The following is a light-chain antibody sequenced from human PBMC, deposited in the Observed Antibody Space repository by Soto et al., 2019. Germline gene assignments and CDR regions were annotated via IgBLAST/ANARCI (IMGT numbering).Light chain of an antibody. V-gene: IGLV2-14*01. CDR2: EVT. Sequence: QSALTQPASVSGSPGQSITISCTGTSSDVGGYNYVSWYQQHPVKAPKLMIYEVTNRPSGVSNRFSGSKSGNTASLTISGLQAEDEDDDYCSSYTCSSTLGVFGTGTKVTVL. J-gene: IGLJ1*01. CDR1: SSDVGGYNY. CDR3: SSYTCSSTLGV.